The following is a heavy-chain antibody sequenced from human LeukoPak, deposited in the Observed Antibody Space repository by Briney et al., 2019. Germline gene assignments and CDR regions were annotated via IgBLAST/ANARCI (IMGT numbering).Heavy chain of an antibody. CDR1: GYTFTGYY. D-gene: IGHD3-10*01. Sequence: ASVKVSCKASGYTFTGYYMHWVRQAPGQGLEWMGWINPNSGGTNYAQKFQGRVTMTRDTSISTAYMELSRLRSDDTAVYYCARGYYGSGSYPAYYXMDVWGKGTTVTVX. J-gene: IGHJ6*03. CDR2: INPNSGGT. CDR3: ARGYYGSGSYPAYYXMDV. V-gene: IGHV1-2*02.